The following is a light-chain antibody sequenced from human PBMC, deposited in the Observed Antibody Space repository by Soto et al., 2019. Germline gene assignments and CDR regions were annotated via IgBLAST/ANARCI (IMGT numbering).Light chain of an antibody. V-gene: IGKV1-17*01. CDR2: GAS. J-gene: IGKJ1*01. CDR1: QGIRND. Sequence: DIQMTQSPSSLSASVGDRVTFTCRASQGIRNDLGWYQQKAGKAPKRLIYGASSLESGVPSRFGGSGSGTEFTPTINSLQPEDSATYFCLQHYVFPAVTFGQGTKVEIK. CDR3: LQHYVFPAVT.